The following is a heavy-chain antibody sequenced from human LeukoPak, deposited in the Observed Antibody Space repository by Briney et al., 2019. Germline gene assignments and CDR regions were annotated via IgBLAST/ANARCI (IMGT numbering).Heavy chain of an antibody. CDR2: ISGSGGST. CDR3: AKDRWGMAAAGPPNWFDP. Sequence: GGSLRLSCAASGFTFSSYAMSWVRQAPGKGLEWVSAISGSGGSTYYADSVKGRFTISRDNSKNTLYLQMNSLRAEDTAVYYCAKDRWGMAAAGPPNWFDPWGQGTLVTVSS. D-gene: IGHD6-13*01. J-gene: IGHJ5*02. CDR1: GFTFSSYA. V-gene: IGHV3-23*01.